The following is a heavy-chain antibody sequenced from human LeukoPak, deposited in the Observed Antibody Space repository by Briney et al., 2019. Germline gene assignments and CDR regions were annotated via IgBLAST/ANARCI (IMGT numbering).Heavy chain of an antibody. CDR1: GFAFSSYW. CDR3: AKDHKLFLEWLLYVSGVVGY. D-gene: IGHD3-3*01. V-gene: IGHV3-30*18. CDR2: ISYDGSNK. J-gene: IGHJ4*02. Sequence: PGGSLRLSCAASGFAFSSYWMSWVRQAPGKGLEWVAVISYDGSNKYYADSVKGRFTISRDNSKNTLYLQMNSLRAEDTAVYYCAKDHKLFLEWLLYVSGVVGYWGQGTLVTVSS.